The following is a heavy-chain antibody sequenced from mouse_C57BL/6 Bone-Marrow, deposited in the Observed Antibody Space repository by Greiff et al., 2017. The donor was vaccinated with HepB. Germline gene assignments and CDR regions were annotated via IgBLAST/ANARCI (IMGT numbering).Heavy chain of an antibody. D-gene: IGHD2-3*01. CDR2: ISDGGSYT. V-gene: IGHV5-4*01. CDR3: ARDPDGYYDAMDY. CDR1: GFTFSSYA. J-gene: IGHJ4*01. Sequence: EVKLMESGGGLVKPGGSLKLSCAASGFTFSSYAMSWVRQTSEKRLEWVATISDGGSYTYYPDNVKGRFTISRDNAKNNLYLQMSHLKSEDTAMYYCARDPDGYYDAMDYWGQGTSVTVSS.